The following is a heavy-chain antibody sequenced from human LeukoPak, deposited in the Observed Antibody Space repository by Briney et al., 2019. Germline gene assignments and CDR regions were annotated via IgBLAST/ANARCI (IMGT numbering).Heavy chain of an antibody. CDR3: ATEGSSSPFDY. CDR2: INPSGGST. V-gene: IGHV1-46*01. D-gene: IGHD6-6*01. Sequence: ASVKVSCKASGYTFASYYMHWVRQAPGQGLEWMGIINPSGGSTSYAQKFQGRVTMTRDTSTSTVYMELSSLRSEDTAVYYCATEGSSSPFDYWGQGTLVTVSS. J-gene: IGHJ4*02. CDR1: GYTFASYY.